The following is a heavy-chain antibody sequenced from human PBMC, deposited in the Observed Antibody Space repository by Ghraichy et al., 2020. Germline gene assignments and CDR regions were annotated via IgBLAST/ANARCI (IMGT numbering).Heavy chain of an antibody. CDR1: GFTFSSYS. D-gene: IGHD6-19*01. CDR3: ARVRTYSSGWYGDYYYAMDV. Sequence: GGSLRLSCAASGFTFSSYSMNWVRQAPGKGLEWVSYISSSSSTIYYADSVKGRFTISRDNAKNSLYLQMNSLRDEDTAVYYLARVRTYSSGWYGDYYYAMDVWGQGTTVTVSS. V-gene: IGHV3-48*02. CDR2: ISSSSSTI. J-gene: IGHJ6*02.